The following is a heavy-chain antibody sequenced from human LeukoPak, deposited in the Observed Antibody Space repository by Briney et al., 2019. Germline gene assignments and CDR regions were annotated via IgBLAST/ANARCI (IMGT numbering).Heavy chain of an antibody. J-gene: IGHJ4*02. CDR3: ARRGILNYGLDY. Sequence: SETLSLTCTVSGGSISSYYWSWIRQPPGKGLEWIGYIYYSGSTNYNPSLKSRVTISVDTSKNQFSLKLSSVTAADTAVYYCARRGILNYGLDYWGQGTLVTVSS. CDR1: GGSISSYY. CDR2: IYYSGST. V-gene: IGHV4-59*08. D-gene: IGHD3-10*01.